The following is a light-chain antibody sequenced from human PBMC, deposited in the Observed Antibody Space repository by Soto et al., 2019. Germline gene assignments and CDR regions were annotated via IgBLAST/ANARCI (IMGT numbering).Light chain of an antibody. J-gene: IGKJ1*01. V-gene: IGKV3-15*01. CDR2: GAS. CDR1: QSVSSN. Sequence: EIVMTQSPATLSVSPGERATLSCRASQSVSSNLAWHQQKPGQAPRLLIYGASTRATGIPARFSCSGSGTEFTLTISSLQSENFAVYYCQQYKNWPRTFGQGTKVEIK. CDR3: QQYKNWPRT.